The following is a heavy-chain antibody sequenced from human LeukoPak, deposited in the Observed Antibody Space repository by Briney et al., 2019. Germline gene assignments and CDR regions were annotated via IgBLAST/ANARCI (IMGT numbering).Heavy chain of an antibody. V-gene: IGHV1-69*13. J-gene: IGHJ6*03. CDR1: GGTFSSYA. Sequence: GASVKVSCKASGGTFSSYAISWVRQAPGQGLEWMGGIIPIFGTANYAQKFQARVTITADESTSTAYMELSSLRSEDTAVYYCARVRCSGGSCYESYYYYMDVWGKGTTVTVSS. CDR2: IIPIFGTA. D-gene: IGHD2-15*01. CDR3: ARVRCSGGSCYESYYYYMDV.